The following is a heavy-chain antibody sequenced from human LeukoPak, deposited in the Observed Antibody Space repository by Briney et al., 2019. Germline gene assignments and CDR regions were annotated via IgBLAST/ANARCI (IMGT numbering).Heavy chain of an antibody. D-gene: IGHD3-16*02. CDR3: AKVPTPYDYGWGSYRPGGAFDI. CDR1: GFTFSNYW. Sequence: GGSLRLSCAASGFTFSNYWMHWVRQAPGKGLEWVSGISGSGGSTYYADSVKGRFTISRDNSKNTLYLQMNGLRAEDTAVYFCAKVPTPYDYGWGSYRPGGAFDIWGQGTMVTVSS. J-gene: IGHJ3*02. V-gene: IGHV3-23*01. CDR2: ISGSGGST.